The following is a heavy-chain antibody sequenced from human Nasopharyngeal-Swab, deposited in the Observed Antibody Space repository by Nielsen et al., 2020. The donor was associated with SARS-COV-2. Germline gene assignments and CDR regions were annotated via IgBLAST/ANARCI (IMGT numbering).Heavy chain of an antibody. CDR3: ARGSCSGGSCYSDYYYGMDV. D-gene: IGHD2-15*01. CDR2: IYTSGST. J-gene: IGHJ6*02. V-gene: IGHV4-61*02. Sequence: WIRQPPGKGLVWIGRIYTSGSTNYNPSLKSRVTISVDTSKNQFSLKLSSVTAADTAVYYCARGSCSGGSCYSDYYYGMDVWGQGTTVTVSS.